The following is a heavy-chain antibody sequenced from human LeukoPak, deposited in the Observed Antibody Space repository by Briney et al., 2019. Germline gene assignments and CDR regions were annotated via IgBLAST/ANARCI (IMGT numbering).Heavy chain of an antibody. CDR3: ARADCSASTCYLRRSWFDP. CDR1: GFSINSYD. V-gene: IGHV3-21*01. CDR2: ISPKSDFI. Sequence: GGSLRLSCTASGFSINSYDMNWVRQAPGKGLEWASSISPKSDFIYYSDSVRGRCTISRDNADSSLYLQMNSLRAEDTAVYYCARADCSASTCYLRRSWFDPWGQGTLVSVSS. D-gene: IGHD3-9*01. J-gene: IGHJ5*02.